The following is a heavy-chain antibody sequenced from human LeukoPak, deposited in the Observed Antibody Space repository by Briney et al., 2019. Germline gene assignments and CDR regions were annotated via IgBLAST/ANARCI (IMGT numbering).Heavy chain of an antibody. CDR3: ARVDSGSYYLIPNYYYYYMDV. D-gene: IGHD1-26*01. Sequence: PSETLSLTCTVSGGSISSSSYYWGWIRQPPGKGLEWIGSISYSGSTYYKPSLKSRVTISEDTSKNQFSLKLSSVTAADTAVYYCARVDSGSYYLIPNYYYYYMDVWGKGTTVTISS. CDR1: GGSISSSSYY. J-gene: IGHJ6*03. V-gene: IGHV4-39*07. CDR2: ISYSGST.